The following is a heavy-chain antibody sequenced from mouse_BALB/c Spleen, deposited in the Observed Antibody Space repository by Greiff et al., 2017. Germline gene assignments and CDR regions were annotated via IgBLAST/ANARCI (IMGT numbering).Heavy chain of an antibody. CDR2: ISSGGSST. CDR1: GFSFSSYA. Sequence: EVQLVESGGGLVTPGGSLYLSCAVSGFSFSSYAMSWVRQPPGKRLEWVATISSGGSSTYYPDSVNGRFTISRDNTKNTLYLKMSILRSEDTAMYYRARPELGRGFAYWGQGTLVTVSA. V-gene: IGHV5-9-3*01. J-gene: IGHJ3*01. CDR3: ARPELGRGFAY. D-gene: IGHD4-1*01.